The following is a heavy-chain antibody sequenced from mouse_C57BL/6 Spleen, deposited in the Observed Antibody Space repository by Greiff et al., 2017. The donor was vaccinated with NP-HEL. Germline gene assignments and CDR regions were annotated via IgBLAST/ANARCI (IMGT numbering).Heavy chain of an antibody. V-gene: IGHV5-4*01. Sequence: EVHLVESGGGLVKPGGSLKLSCAASGFTFSSYAMSWVRQNPEKRLEWVATISDGGSYTYYPDNVKGRVTISRDNAKNNLYLQMSHLKSEDTARYYCARDSSGYHEYWGQGTTLTVSS. CDR2: ISDGGSYT. CDR3: ARDSSGYHEY. D-gene: IGHD3-2*02. J-gene: IGHJ2*01. CDR1: GFTFSSYA.